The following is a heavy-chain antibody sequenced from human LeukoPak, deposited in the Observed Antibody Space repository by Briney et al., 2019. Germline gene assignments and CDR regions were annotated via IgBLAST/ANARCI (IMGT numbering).Heavy chain of an antibody. CDR2: IYTSGST. CDR1: GGSTSSYY. J-gene: IGHJ4*02. CDR3: ARDRGEGYCSSTSCAFDY. Sequence: SETLSLTCTVSGGSTSSYYWSWIRQPAGKGLEWIGRIYTSGSTNYNPSLKSRVTMSVDTSKNQFSLKLSSVTAADTAVYYCARDRGEGYCSSTSCAFDYWGQGTLVTVSS. V-gene: IGHV4-4*07. D-gene: IGHD2-2*01.